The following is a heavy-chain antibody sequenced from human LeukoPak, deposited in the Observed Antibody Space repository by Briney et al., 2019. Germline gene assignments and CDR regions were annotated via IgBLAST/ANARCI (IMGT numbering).Heavy chain of an antibody. V-gene: IGHV3-30*04. CDR1: GFTFSSYA. CDR2: ISYDGSNK. Sequence: PGRSLRLSCAASGFTFSSYAMHWVRQAPGKGLEWVAVISYDGSNKYYADSVKGRFTISRDNAKNSLYLQMNSLRAEDTAVYYCARVPSPGPFSGYSSSWRSFDYWGQGTLVTVSS. J-gene: IGHJ4*02. D-gene: IGHD6-13*01. CDR3: ARVPSPGPFSGYSSSWRSFDY.